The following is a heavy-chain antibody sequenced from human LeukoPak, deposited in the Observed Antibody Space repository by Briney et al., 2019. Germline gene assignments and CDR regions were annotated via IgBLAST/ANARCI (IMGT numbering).Heavy chain of an antibody. CDR3: AKSSGWNYYYYYMDV. J-gene: IGHJ6*03. V-gene: IGHV3-21*01. CDR2: ISSSSTYI. CDR1: GFTFSNYG. D-gene: IGHD6-25*01. Sequence: GGSLRLSCAASGFTFSNYGMNWVRQAPGKGLEWVSSISSSSTYIYYADSVEGRFTISRDNAKNSLYLQMNSLRAEDTAVYYCAKSSGWNYYYYYMDVWGKGTTVIASS.